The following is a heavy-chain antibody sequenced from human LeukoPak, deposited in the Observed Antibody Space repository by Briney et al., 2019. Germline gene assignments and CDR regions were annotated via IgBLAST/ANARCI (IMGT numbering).Heavy chain of an antibody. Sequence: GGSLRLSCAASGFTFSSYAMCWVRQAPGKGLEWVSFITTSGGSTSYAGSVKGRFTISRDNPRNTLYMQMNSLRDEDTAVYYCAIMHGYYDGSGYWVQWGQGTLVTVSS. CDR1: GFTFSSYA. CDR3: AIMHGYYDGSGYWVQ. CDR2: ITTSGGST. V-gene: IGHV3-23*01. D-gene: IGHD3-22*01. J-gene: IGHJ4*02.